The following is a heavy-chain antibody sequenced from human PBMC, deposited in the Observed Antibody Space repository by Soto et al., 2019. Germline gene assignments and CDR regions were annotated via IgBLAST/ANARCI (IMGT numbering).Heavy chain of an antibody. V-gene: IGHV4-31*03. Sequence: QVQLQESGPGLVKPSQTLSLTCTVSGGSISSGGYYWSWIRQHPGKGLEWIGYIYYSGSTYYNPSVKRRVTISVDKSKNQFALKRSSVTAADTAVYYCARSHSYDSSGTIGYWGQGTLVTVST. CDR3: ARSHSYDSSGTIGY. CDR2: IYYSGST. D-gene: IGHD3-22*01. CDR1: GGSISSGGYY. J-gene: IGHJ4*02.